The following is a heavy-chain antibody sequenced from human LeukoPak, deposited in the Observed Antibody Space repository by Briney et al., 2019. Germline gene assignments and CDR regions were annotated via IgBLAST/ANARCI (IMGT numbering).Heavy chain of an antibody. CDR2: IYYSGST. CDR1: GDSISSGGNY. Sequence: SETLSLTCTVSGDSISSGGNYWSWLRQHPGKGLEWIGYIYYSGSTYCNPSLKSRLTISVDTSKNQFSLKLSSVTAADTAVYYCARWGNSGYASGYFDYWGQGTLVTVS. D-gene: IGHD5-12*01. V-gene: IGHV4-31*03. CDR3: ARWGNSGYASGYFDY. J-gene: IGHJ4*02.